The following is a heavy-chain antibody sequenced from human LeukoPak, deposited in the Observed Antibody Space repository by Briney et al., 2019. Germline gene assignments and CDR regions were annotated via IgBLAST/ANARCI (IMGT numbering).Heavy chain of an antibody. CDR2: INHSGST. J-gene: IGHJ4*02. V-gene: IGHV4-34*01. CDR3: AVTRWLRTFDY. CDR1: GGSLSGYY. D-gene: IGHD5-24*01. Sequence: PSETLSLTCAVYGGSLSGYYWNWIRQPPGKGLEWIGEINHSGSTNYNPSLKSRVTISVDTSKNQFSLKLSSVTAADTAVYYCAVTRWLRTFDYWGQGTLVTVSS.